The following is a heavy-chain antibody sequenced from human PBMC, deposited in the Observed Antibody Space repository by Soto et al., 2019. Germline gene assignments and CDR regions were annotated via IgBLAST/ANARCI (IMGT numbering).Heavy chain of an antibody. CDR2: IYYSGST. CDR1: GGSISSSSYY. CDR3: ARRRDYSNYYYYGMDV. Sequence: SETLTLTFTVSGGSISSSSYYWGWIRLPPGKGLEWIGSIYYSGSTYYNPSLKSRVTISVDTSKNQFSLKLSSVTAADTAVYYCARRRDYSNYYYYGMDVWGQGTTVT. V-gene: IGHV4-39*01. J-gene: IGHJ6*02. D-gene: IGHD4-4*01.